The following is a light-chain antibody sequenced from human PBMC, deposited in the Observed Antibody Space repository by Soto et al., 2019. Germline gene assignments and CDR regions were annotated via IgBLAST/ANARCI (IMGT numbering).Light chain of an antibody. V-gene: IGKV3D-15*01. CDR3: HQYFDWPLT. CDR1: QNIYIN. Sequence: EIVMTQSPATLSVSPGQRATLSCRASQNIYINLAWYKQIPGQAPRLLIYGASTRATGIPARFSGSGSGTDFTLTISSLQSEDSAVYYCHQYFDWPLTFGGGTKVEVK. CDR2: GAS. J-gene: IGKJ4*01.